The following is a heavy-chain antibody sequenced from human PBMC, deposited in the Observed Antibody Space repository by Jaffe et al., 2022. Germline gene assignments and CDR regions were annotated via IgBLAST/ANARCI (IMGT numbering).Heavy chain of an antibody. CDR2: IYSNDDK. Sequence: QITSKESGPTLVKPTQTLTLTCTFSDFSLRPSEVGVGWIRQPPGKALEWLAHIYSNDDKRYSPSLKSRLTITKDTSKNQVILTLTNMDPVDTATYYCAHFIGSWPYFDYWGQGTLVTVSS. CDR1: DFSLRPSEVG. CDR3: AHFIGSWPYFDY. V-gene: IGHV2-5*01. D-gene: IGHD6-13*01. J-gene: IGHJ4*02.